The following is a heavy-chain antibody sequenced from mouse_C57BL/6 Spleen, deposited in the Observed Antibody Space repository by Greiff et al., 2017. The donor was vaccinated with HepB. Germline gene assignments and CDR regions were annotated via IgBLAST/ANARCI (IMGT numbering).Heavy chain of an antibody. CDR1: GYSITSGYY. D-gene: IGHD2-5*01. J-gene: IGHJ3*01. CDR3: AREGGPYYSNYGAY. CDR2: ISYDGSN. Sequence: EVKLVESGPGLVKPSQSLSLTCSVTGYSITSGYYWNWIRQFPGNKLEWMGYISYDGSNNYNPSLKNRISITRDTSKNQFFLKLNSVTTEDTATYYCAREGGPYYSNYGAYWGQGTLVTVSA. V-gene: IGHV3-6*01.